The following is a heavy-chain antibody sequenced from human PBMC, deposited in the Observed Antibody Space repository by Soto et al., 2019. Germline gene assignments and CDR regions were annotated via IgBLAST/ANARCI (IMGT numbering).Heavy chain of an antibody. CDR1: GYTFTSYA. J-gene: IGHJ6*02. CDR3: ARDCSSTSCYTRGYYYYYGMDV. CDR2: INAGNGNT. V-gene: IGHV1-3*01. Sequence: ASVKVSCKASGYTFTSYAMHWVRQAPGQRLEWMGWINAGNGNTKYSQKLQGRVTMTTDTSTSTAYMELRSLRSDDTAVYYCARDCSSTSCYTRGYYYYYGMDVWGQGTTVTVSS. D-gene: IGHD2-2*02.